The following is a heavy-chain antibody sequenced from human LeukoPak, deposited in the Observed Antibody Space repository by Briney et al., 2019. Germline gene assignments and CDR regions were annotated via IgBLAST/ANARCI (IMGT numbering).Heavy chain of an antibody. CDR3: ARVRPIYYDFWSGPTERDAFDI. D-gene: IGHD3-3*01. CDR2: IYHSGST. CDR1: GGSISSGGYS. Sequence: SETLSLTCAVSGGSISSGGYSWSWIRQPPGKGLEWIGYIYHSGSTYYNPSLKSRVTISVDTSKNQFSLKLSSVTAADTAVYYCARVRPIYYDFWSGPTERDAFDIWGQGTMVTVSS. J-gene: IGHJ3*02. V-gene: IGHV4-30-2*01.